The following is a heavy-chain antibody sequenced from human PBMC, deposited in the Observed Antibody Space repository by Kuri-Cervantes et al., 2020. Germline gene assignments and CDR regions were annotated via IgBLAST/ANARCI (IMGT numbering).Heavy chain of an antibody. J-gene: IGHJ6*02. D-gene: IGHD3-10*01. CDR2: IYHSGST. CDR3: ARDSRLLWFGELFAYYGMDV. Sequence: SETLSLTCAVSGGSISSGGYSWSWIRQPPEKGLEWIGYIYHSGSTYYNPSLKSRVTMSVDRSKNQFSLKLSSVTDADTAVYYCARDSRLLWFGELFAYYGMDVWGQGTMVTVSS. V-gene: IGHV4-30-2*01. CDR1: GGSISSGGYS.